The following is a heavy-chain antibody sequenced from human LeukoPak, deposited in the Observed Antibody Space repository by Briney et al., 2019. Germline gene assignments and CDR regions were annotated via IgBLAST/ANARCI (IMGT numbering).Heavy chain of an antibody. J-gene: IGHJ4*02. V-gene: IGHV4-4*07. Sequence: PSETLSLTCTVSGGSISSYYWSWIRQSAGKGLEWIGRIYTSGSTNHNPSLKSRVTMSVDTSKNQFSLKLSSVTAADTAVYYCARNGGSGTYYDGSFDYWGQGTLVTVSS. CDR2: IYTSGST. D-gene: IGHD1-26*01. CDR1: GGSISSYY. CDR3: ARNGGSGTYYDGSFDY.